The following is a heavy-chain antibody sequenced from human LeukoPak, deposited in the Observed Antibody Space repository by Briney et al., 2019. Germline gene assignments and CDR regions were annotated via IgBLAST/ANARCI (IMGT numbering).Heavy chain of an antibody. CDR2: INSDGSGT. Sequence: PGGSLRLSCAASGFTFSIYWMHWVRQAPGKGLVWVSRINSDGSGTIYADSVKGRFTASRDNAKNTLYLQTNSLRAEDTALYYCVRGGDYHGFDIWGQGTVVTVSS. D-gene: IGHD4-17*01. CDR3: VRGGDYHGFDI. J-gene: IGHJ3*02. CDR1: GFTFSIYW. V-gene: IGHV3-74*01.